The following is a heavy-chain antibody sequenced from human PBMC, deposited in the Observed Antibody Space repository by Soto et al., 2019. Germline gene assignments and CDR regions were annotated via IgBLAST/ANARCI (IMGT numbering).Heavy chain of an antibody. CDR3: ASGSGSYYLYYFDY. CDR1: GGTFSSYA. J-gene: IGHJ4*02. D-gene: IGHD3-10*01. CDR2: IIPIFGTA. Sequence: QVQLVQSGAEVKKPGSSVKVSCKASGGTFSSYAISWVRQAPGQGLEWMGGIIPIFGTANYAQTFQGRVTITADESKSTDYMELSSLRSEDTAVYYCASGSGSYYLYYFDYWGQGTLVTVSS. V-gene: IGHV1-69*01.